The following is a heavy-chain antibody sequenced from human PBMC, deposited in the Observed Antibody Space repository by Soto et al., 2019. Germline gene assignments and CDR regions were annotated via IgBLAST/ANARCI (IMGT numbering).Heavy chain of an antibody. J-gene: IGHJ4*02. D-gene: IGHD5-12*01. CDR3: AKLTSSYGGYDYEWRKAFDY. Sequence: EVQLLESGGGLVQPGGSLRLSCAASGFTFSNHAMGWVRQAPGKGLEWVSGISDSGGSTSYADSVKGRFTISRDTSKNTLFLVMNSLRDEETAAYYCAKLTSSYGGYDYEWRKAFDYWGQGTLVTVSS. CDR2: ISDSGGST. CDR1: GFTFSNHA. V-gene: IGHV3-23*01.